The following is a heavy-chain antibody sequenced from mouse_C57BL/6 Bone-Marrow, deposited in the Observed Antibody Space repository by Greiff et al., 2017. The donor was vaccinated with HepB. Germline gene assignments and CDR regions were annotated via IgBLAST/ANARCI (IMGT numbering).Heavy chain of an antibody. CDR1: GYTFTSYW. J-gene: IGHJ2*01. CDR2: SYPGSGST. V-gene: IGHV1-55*01. Sequence: QVQLQQPGAELVKPGASVKMSCKASGYTFTSYWITWVKQRPGQGLEWIGDSYPGSGSTNYNEKFKSKATLTVDTSASTAYMQLSSLTSEDSAVYYCARSGLLQAYFDYWGQGTTLTVSS. CDR3: ARSGLLQAYFDY. D-gene: IGHD1-1*01.